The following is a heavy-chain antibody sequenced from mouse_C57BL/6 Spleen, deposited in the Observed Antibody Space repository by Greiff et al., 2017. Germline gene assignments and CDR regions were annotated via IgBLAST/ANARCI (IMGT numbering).Heavy chain of an antibody. CDR1: GFTFSNYW. Sequence: DVHLVESGGGLVQPGGSMKLSCAASGFTFSNYWMNWVRQSPEKGLEWVAQIRLKSDNYATHYAESVKGRFTISRDDSKSSVYLQMNNLRAEDTGIYYCTTTWEHFDVWGTGTTVTVSS. V-gene: IGHV6-3*01. CDR2: IRLKSDNYAT. J-gene: IGHJ1*03. CDR3: TTTWEHFDV. D-gene: IGHD5-5*01.